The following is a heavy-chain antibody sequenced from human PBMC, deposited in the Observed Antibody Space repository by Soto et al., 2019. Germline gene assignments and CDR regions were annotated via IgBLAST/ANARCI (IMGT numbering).Heavy chain of an antibody. J-gene: IGHJ4*02. D-gene: IGHD5-12*01. V-gene: IGHV3-33*01. CDR2: IWYDGSNK. CDR3: AREGVSVATIKGFDY. CDR1: GFTFSSYG. Sequence: QPGGSLRLSCAASGFTFSSYGMHWVRQAPGKGLEWVAVIWYDGSNKYYADSVKGRFTISRDNSKNTLYLQMNSLRAEDTAVYYCAREGVSVATIKGFDYWGQGTLVTVSS.